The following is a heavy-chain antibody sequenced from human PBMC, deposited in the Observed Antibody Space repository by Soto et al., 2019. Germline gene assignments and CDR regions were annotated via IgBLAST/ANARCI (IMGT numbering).Heavy chain of an antibody. CDR3: ARGDRGAFDL. CDR2: IWYDGSNK. CDR1: GFTFSSYG. V-gene: IGHV3-33*01. Sequence: GGSLRVSCAASGFTFSSYGMHWGRQAPCKGLEWVAVIWYDGSNKYYADSVKGRFTISRDNSKNTLYLQMNSLRVEDTGVYFCARGDRGAFDLWGQGTMVTV. D-gene: IGHD2-21*02. J-gene: IGHJ3*01.